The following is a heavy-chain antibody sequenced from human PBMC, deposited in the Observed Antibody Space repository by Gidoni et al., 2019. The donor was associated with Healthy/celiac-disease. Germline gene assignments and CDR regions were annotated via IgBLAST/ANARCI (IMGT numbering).Heavy chain of an antibody. Sequence: EVQLVESGGGLVKPGGSLRLSCAASGFTFSSYSMNWVRQDPGKGLEWVSSISSSSSYIYYADSVKGRFTISRDNAKNSLYLQMNSLRAEDTAVYYCAREVDTAMVTNWFDPWGQGTLVTVSS. CDR1: GFTFSSYS. J-gene: IGHJ5*02. D-gene: IGHD5-18*01. V-gene: IGHV3-21*01. CDR3: AREVDTAMVTNWFDP. CDR2: ISSSSSYI.